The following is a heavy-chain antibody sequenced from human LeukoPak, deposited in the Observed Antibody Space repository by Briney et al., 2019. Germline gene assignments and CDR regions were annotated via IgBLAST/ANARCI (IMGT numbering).Heavy chain of an antibody. V-gene: IGHV4-59*01. CDR2: IYYSGST. D-gene: IGHD3-10*01. Sequence: SETLSLTCTVSGGSISSYYWSWIRQPPGKGLEWIGYIYYSGSTNYNPSLKSRVTISVDTSKNQFSLKLSSVTAADTAVYYCARAGTGVGDAFDIWGQGTMVTVSS. J-gene: IGHJ3*02. CDR3: ARAGTGVGDAFDI. CDR1: GGSISSYY.